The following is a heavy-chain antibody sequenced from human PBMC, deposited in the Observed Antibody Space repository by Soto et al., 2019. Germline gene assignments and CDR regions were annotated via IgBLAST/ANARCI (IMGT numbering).Heavy chain of an antibody. CDR3: ASLYYDSSGYYPLFDY. D-gene: IGHD3-22*01. J-gene: IGHJ4*02. CDR1: GGSVSSGSYY. V-gene: IGHV4-61*01. CDR2: IYYSGST. Sequence: SETLSLTCTVSGGSVSSGSYYWSWIRQPPGKGLEWIGYIYYSGSTNYNPSLKSRVTISVDTSKNQFSLKLSSVTTADTAVYYCASLYYDSSGYYPLFDYWGQGTLVTVSS.